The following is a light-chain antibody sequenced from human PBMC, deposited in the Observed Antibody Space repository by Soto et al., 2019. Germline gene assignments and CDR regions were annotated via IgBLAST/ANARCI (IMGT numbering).Light chain of an antibody. V-gene: IGLV1-44*01. CDR2: RDS. Sequence: QSVLTQTPSTSGPPGQRVTISCSGASFNIGTNTVNWYQQVPGAAPKLLIFRDSQRPSGVPDRFSGSRSGTSASLAISGLQSEDEATYYCAAWDDSLNGVLFGGGTKLT. J-gene: IGLJ2*01. CDR1: SFNIGTNT. CDR3: AAWDDSLNGVL.